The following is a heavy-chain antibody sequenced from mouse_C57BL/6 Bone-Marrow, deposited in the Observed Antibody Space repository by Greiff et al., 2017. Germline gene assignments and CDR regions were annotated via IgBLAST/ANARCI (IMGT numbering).Heavy chain of an antibody. J-gene: IGHJ2*01. CDR2: FHPSDDDT. CDR3: ERAGNYGGYYFDY. D-gene: IGHD2-1*01. V-gene: IGHV1-47*01. CDR1: GYTFTTYP. Sequence: VQLQQPGAELVKPGASVKMSCKASGYTFTTYPIEWMKQNHGKSLEWIGNFHPSDDDTKYNEKFKGKATLTVEKSSSTVYLELSRLTSDDSAVYYCERAGNYGGYYFDYWGQGTTRTVSS.